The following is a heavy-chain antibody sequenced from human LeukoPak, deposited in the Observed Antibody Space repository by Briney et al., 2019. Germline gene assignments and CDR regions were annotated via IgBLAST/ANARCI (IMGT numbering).Heavy chain of an antibody. CDR2: ISGSGGST. CDR3: AAHSSGYYVPFGY. CDR1: GFTFSTYA. D-gene: IGHD3-22*01. V-gene: IGHV3-23*01. J-gene: IGHJ4*02. Sequence: GGSLRLSCAASGFTFSTYAMSWVRQAPGKGLEWVSTISGSGGSTYYADSVKGRFTISRDNSKNTPYLQMNSLRAEDTAVYYCAAHSSGYYVPFGYWGQGTLVTVSS.